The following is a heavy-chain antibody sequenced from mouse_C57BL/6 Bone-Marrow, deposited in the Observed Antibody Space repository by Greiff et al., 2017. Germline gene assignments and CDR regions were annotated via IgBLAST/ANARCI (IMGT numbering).Heavy chain of an antibody. J-gene: IGHJ4*01. D-gene: IGHD2-1*01. CDR3: ARPLYYGNYNYAMDY. CDR1: GFTFSDYY. V-gene: IGHV5-12*01. CDR2: ISNGGGST. Sequence: EVKVVESGGGLVQPGGSLKLSCAASGFTFSDYYMYWVRQTPEKRLEWVAYISNGGGSTYYPDTVKGRFTISRDNAKNTLYLQMSRLKSEDTAMYYCARPLYYGNYNYAMDYWGQGTSVTVSS.